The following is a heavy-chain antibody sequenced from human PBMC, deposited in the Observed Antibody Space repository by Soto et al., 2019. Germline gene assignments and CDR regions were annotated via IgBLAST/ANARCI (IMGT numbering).Heavy chain of an antibody. CDR2: ISGSGDRT. CDR3: ANQHSYGPAD. D-gene: IGHD5-18*01. Sequence: EVQLLESEGGLVQPGGSLRLSCAASGFTFTIYAMTWVRQAPGKRLEWVSIISGSGDRTYYADSVKGRFTISRDNSKNTLYLQMNSLRAEDTALYYCANQHSYGPADWGQGTLVTVSS. CDR1: GFTFTIYA. J-gene: IGHJ4*02. V-gene: IGHV3-23*01.